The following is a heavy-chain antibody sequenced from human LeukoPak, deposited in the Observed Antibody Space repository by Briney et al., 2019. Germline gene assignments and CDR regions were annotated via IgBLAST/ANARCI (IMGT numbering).Heavy chain of an antibody. J-gene: IGHJ4*02. Sequence: SVKVSCKASGGTFSSYAISWVRQAPGQGLEWMGGITPIFGTANYAQKFQGRVTITADESTSTAYMELSSLRSEDTAVYYCARASGYTVWSGYLHYFDYWGQGTLVTVSS. CDR1: GGTFSSYA. CDR3: ARASGYTVWSGYLHYFDY. CDR2: ITPIFGTA. V-gene: IGHV1-69*13. D-gene: IGHD3-3*01.